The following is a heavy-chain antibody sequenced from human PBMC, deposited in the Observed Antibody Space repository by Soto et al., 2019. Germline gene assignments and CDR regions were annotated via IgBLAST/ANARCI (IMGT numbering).Heavy chain of an antibody. D-gene: IGHD2-15*01. CDR3: ARVSSSIVVVPDYGMDV. V-gene: IGHV1-18*04. CDR1: GYTFISHG. J-gene: IGHJ6*02. CDR2: ISGKNGNT. Sequence: QVQLVQSGVEVKKPGASVKVSCKASGYTFISHGISWVRQAPGQGLEWMGWISGKNGNTNYAQKLQGRVTLTTYTSTRTAYMALRSLISDDTAVYYCARVSSSIVVVPDYGMDVWGHGTTVTVSS.